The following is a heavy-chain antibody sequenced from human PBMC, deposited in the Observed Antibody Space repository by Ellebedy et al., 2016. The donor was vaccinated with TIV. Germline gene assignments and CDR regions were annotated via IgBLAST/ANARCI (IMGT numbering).Heavy chain of an antibody. CDR2: INPNSGDT. CDR3: VRDVGGSYGFDH. V-gene: IGHV1-2*02. J-gene: IGHJ4*02. Sequence: AASVKVSCKASGYTFTGYYMHWVRQAPGQGLEWMGWINPNSGDTRYAQKFQGRVIMTRDASIRTAFMELSSLMFDDTAVYYCVRDVGGSYGFDHWGQGTLVTVS. D-gene: IGHD1-1*01. CDR1: GYTFTGYY.